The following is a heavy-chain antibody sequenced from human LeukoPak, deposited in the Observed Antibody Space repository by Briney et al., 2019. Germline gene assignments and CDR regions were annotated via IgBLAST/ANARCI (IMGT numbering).Heavy chain of an antibody. CDR2: IYYSGST. CDR3: ARVRYSGYEFPLYYFDY. D-gene: IGHD5-12*01. Sequence: SETLSLTCTVSGGSISSYYWSWIRQPPGKGLEWIGYIYYSGSTNYNPSLKSRVTISVDTSKNQFSLKLSSVTAADTAVYYCARVRYSGYEFPLYYFDYWGQGTLVTVSS. CDR1: GGSISSYY. V-gene: IGHV4-59*01. J-gene: IGHJ4*02.